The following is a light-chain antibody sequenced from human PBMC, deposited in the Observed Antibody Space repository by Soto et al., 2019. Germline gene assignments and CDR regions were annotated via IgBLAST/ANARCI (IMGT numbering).Light chain of an antibody. V-gene: IGLV1-40*01. Sequence: QSVLTQPPSVSGAPGQRVTISCTGSISNIGAGYDVHWYQQLPGAAPKLLIYGNSNRPSGVPDRLSGSKSGTSASLAITERQAEDEADYYCQSYDTSLSGSVFGGGTKLTVL. CDR3: QSYDTSLSGSV. J-gene: IGLJ2*01. CDR1: ISNIGAGYD. CDR2: GNS.